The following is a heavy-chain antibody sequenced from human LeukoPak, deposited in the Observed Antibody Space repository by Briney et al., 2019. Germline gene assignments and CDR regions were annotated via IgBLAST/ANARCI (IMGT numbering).Heavy chain of an antibody. V-gene: IGHV4-39*07. CDR1: GGSINSNSYY. D-gene: IGHD5-24*01. Sequence: SETLSLTCTVSGGSINSNSYYWGWIRQPPGKGLEWIGSIYHSGNTYYNPSLKSRVTISVDTSENQFSLKLTPVTAADTAVYQCVRRDGYNYYLDYWGPGTLVTVSS. CDR3: VRRDGYNYYLDY. J-gene: IGHJ4*02. CDR2: IYHSGNT.